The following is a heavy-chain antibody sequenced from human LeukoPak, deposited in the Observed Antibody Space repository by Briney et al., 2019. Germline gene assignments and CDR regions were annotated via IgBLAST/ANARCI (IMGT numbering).Heavy chain of an antibody. CDR2: ISSSSSYI. V-gene: IGHV3-21*01. Sequence: GGSLRLSCAASGFTFSSYSMNWVRQAPGKGLEWVASISSSSSYIYYADSVKGRFTISRDNAKNSLYLQMNSLRAEDTAVYYCARDSQNAPLDYWGQGTLVTVSS. CDR3: ARDSQNAPLDY. J-gene: IGHJ4*02. CDR1: GFTFSSYS.